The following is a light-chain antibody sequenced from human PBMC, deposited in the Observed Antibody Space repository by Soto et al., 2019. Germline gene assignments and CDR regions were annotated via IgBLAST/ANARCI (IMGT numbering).Light chain of an antibody. CDR3: AAWDDRFNGPV. J-gene: IGLJ3*02. Sequence: QSVLTQPPSVSGTPGQRVTISCSGSNSNIGSNTVNWYQKLPGRAPKLLVYSNNNNRPSGDPARVFGFKSGTSDSLAISGLQSEDESDYYGAAWDDRFNGPVFGGGTKLTVL. CDR1: NSNIGSNT. CDR2: SNNN. V-gene: IGLV1-44*01.